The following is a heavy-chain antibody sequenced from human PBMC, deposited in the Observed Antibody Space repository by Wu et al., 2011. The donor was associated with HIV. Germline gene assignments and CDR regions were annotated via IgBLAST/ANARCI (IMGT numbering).Heavy chain of an antibody. D-gene: IGHD1-26*01. J-gene: IGHJ4*02. Sequence: VQLVQSGAEVMKPGATVKISCKISGYTFADYFVHWIQQTPGEGLEWLGLIDPEDGDTKFADRFRGRVTITADTSTNTAYMELSGLKFEDTAVYCCARRGNNGAGPFDYWGQGTHGPRLL. V-gene: IGHV1-69-2*01. CDR2: IDPEDGDT. CDR1: GYTFADYF. CDR3: ARRGNNGAGPFDY.